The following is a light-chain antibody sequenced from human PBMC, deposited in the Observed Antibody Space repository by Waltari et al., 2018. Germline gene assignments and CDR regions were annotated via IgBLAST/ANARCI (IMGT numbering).Light chain of an antibody. CDR2: ASS. J-gene: IGKJ1*01. CDR3: QQYYSYPVT. Sequence: AIRLTQSPSSIAASTGDRVTITCRASQGVGSYLAWYQQKSGRAPKLLLYASSSLEAEVPSRFGGSGSGTDFTLTISCLQSEDFASYFCQQYYSYPVTFDQGTRV. CDR1: QGVGSY. V-gene: IGKV1-8*01.